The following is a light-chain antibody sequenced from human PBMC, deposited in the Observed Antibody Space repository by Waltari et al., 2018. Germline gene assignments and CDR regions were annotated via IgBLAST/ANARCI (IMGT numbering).Light chain of an antibody. J-gene: IGKJ1*01. CDR3: QQRSHWWT. V-gene: IGKV3-11*01. Sequence: EIVLTQSPVTLSLSPGERATLSCRASQSVGSYLAWYQQRLGPPPRLLIFDASKRATGIPARFSGSGSETDFTLTISGLEPEDFAVYYCQQRSHWWTFGQGTKVEIK. CDR1: QSVGSY. CDR2: DAS.